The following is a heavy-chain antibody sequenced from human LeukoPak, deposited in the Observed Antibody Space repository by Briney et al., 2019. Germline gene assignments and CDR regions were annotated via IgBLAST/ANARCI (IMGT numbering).Heavy chain of an antibody. CDR3: ARRGSSWFFNWFDP. D-gene: IGHD6-13*01. CDR1: GYTFTGYY. J-gene: IGHJ5*02. V-gene: IGHV1-2*02. CDR2: INPNSGGT. Sequence: ASVKVSCKASGYTFTGYYMHWVRQAPGQGLEWMGWINPNSGGTNYAQKFQGRVTMTRDTSISTAYMELSRLRSDDTAVYYCARRGSSWFFNWFDPWGQGTLVTVSS.